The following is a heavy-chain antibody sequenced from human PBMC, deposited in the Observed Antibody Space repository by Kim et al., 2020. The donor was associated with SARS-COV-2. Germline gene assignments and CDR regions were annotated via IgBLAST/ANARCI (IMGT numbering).Heavy chain of an antibody. Sequence: YTPSLKSRVTISVDTSKNQFSLKLSSVTAADTAVYCCARGAFTSDYGMDVWGQGTTVTVSS. D-gene: IGHD3-10*01. J-gene: IGHJ6*02. V-gene: IGHV4-31*02. CDR3: ARGAFTSDYGMDV.